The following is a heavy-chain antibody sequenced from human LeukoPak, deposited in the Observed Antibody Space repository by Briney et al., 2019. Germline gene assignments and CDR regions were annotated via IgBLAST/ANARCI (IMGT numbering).Heavy chain of an antibody. CDR2: ISSSSSTI. Sequence: PGGSLRLSCAASGFTFSSYSMNWVRQAPGKGLEWVSYISSSSSTIYYADSVKGRFTISRDNAKNSLYLQMNSLRAEDTAVYYCARWGITIFGVVTVGYFDYWGQGTLVTVSS. V-gene: IGHV3-48*01. D-gene: IGHD3-3*01. CDR3: ARWGITIFGVVTVGYFDY. CDR1: GFTFSSYS. J-gene: IGHJ4*02.